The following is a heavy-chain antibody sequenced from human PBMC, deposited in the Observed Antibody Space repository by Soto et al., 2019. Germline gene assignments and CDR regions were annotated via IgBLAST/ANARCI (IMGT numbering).Heavy chain of an antibody. CDR2: ISGSGGST. D-gene: IGHD2-15*01. Sequence: GGSLRFSCAASGFTFSSYGVSWVRQAPGKGLEWVSAISGSGGSTYYADSVKGRFTISRDNSKNTLYLQMNSLRAEDTAVYYCAKGLDRYCSGGSCYPDAFDIWGQGTMVTVSS. J-gene: IGHJ3*02. CDR1: GFTFSSYG. CDR3: AKGLDRYCSGGSCYPDAFDI. V-gene: IGHV3-23*01.